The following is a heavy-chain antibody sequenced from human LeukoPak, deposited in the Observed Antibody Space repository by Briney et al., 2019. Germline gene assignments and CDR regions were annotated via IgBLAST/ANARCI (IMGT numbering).Heavy chain of an antibody. CDR2: IIPIFGTA. V-gene: IGHV1-69*13. D-gene: IGHD4-17*01. Sequence: SVKVSCKVSGYTLTELSMHWVRQAPGQGLEWMGGIIPIFGTANYAQKFQGRVTITADESTSTAYMELSSLRSEDTAVYYCAREPFSGTSGTNFDYWGQGTLVTVSS. J-gene: IGHJ4*02. CDR3: AREPFSGTSGTNFDY. CDR1: GYTLTELS.